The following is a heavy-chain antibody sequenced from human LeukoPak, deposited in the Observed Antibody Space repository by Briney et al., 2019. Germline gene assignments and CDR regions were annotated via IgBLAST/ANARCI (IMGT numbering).Heavy chain of an antibody. CDR1: GYTFTGYY. D-gene: IGHD3-16*01. J-gene: IGHJ5*02. Sequence: GASVKFSCKASGYTFTGYYMHWVRQAPGQGLEWMGWINPNSGGTNYAQKFQGRVTMTRDTSISTAYMELSRLRSDDTAVYYCARVLGGELDLGWFDPWGQGTLVTVSS. CDR3: ARVLGGELDLGWFDP. V-gene: IGHV1-2*02. CDR2: INPNSGGT.